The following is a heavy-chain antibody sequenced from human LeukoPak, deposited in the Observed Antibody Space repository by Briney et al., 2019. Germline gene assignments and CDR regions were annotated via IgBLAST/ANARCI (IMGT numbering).Heavy chain of an antibody. CDR2: ISGNGGNT. CDR3: ARAIVYWFFDL. V-gene: IGHV3-23*01. J-gene: IGHJ2*01. Sequence: GGSLRLSCAASGFTFTNYGMSWVRQAPGKGLEWVSAISGNGGNTYYADSVKGRFTISRDNSKNTLYLQMNSLRAEDTALYYCARAIVYWFFDLWGQGTLVTVSS. CDR1: GFTFTNYG. D-gene: IGHD3-22*01.